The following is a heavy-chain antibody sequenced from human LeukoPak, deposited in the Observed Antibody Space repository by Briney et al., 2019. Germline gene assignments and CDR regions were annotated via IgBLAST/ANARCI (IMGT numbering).Heavy chain of an antibody. CDR3: AKGGMRGVTVLDS. D-gene: IGHD2-15*01. CDR1: RFALTNSW. CDR2: INDDGSMK. J-gene: IGHJ5*01. Sequence: GGSLRLSCADSRFALTNSWMTWVRQVPGKGLEWVSIINDDGSMKYYMDSVKGRFTTSTDDAKNSVYLEMNKLRGEDTAVYYCAKGGMRGVTVLDSWGQGTLVTVSS. V-gene: IGHV3-7*01.